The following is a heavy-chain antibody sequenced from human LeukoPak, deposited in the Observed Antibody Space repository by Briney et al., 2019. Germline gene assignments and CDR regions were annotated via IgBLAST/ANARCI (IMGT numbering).Heavy chain of an antibody. CDR2: IRYDGSNK. D-gene: IGHD2-2*01. V-gene: IGHV3-30*02. CDR3: AKESGHCSSTSCYLFWFDP. CDR1: GFTFSSYG. Sequence: PGGSLRLSWAASGFTFSSYGMHWVRQAPGKGLEWVAFIRYDGSNKYYADSVKGRFTISRDNSKNTLYLQMNSLRAEDTAVYYCAKESGHCSSTSCYLFWFDPWGQGTLVTVSS. J-gene: IGHJ5*02.